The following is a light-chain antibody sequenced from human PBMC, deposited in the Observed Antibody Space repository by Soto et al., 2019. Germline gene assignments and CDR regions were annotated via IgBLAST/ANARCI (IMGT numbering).Light chain of an antibody. J-gene: IGKJ1*01. Sequence: DIVMTQSPLSLPVTPGEPASISCRSSQSLLHSNGYTYLYWYLQKPGQSPQLLIYLGSNRASGVADRFSGSGSGTDFTLKISRMEAEDVGVYYCMQALQTPRTFGQGTKVEIK. CDR1: QSLLHSNGYTY. CDR2: LGS. V-gene: IGKV2-28*01. CDR3: MQALQTPRT.